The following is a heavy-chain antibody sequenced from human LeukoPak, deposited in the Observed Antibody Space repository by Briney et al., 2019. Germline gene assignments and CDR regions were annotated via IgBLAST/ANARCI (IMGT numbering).Heavy chain of an antibody. V-gene: IGHV1-18*01. D-gene: IGHD2-2*01. Sequence: ASVKVSCKASGYTFTSYGISWVRQAPGQGLEWMGWISAYNGNTNYAQKLQGRVTMTTDTSTSTAYMELRSLRSDDTAVYYCAREGSLHCSSTSCPAWGYWGQGTLVTVSS. J-gene: IGHJ4*02. CDR2: ISAYNGNT. CDR1: GYTFTSYG. CDR3: AREGSLHCSSTSCPAWGY.